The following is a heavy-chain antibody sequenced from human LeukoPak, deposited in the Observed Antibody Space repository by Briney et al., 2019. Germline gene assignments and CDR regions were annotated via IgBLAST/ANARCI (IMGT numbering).Heavy chain of an antibody. D-gene: IGHD3-9*01. CDR3: ARPAVYDILTGYYTASFDY. J-gene: IGHJ4*02. Sequence: PSETLSLTCTVSGGSISSSSYYWGWIRQPPGKGLEWIGSIYYSGSTYYNPSLKSRVTISVDTSKNQFSLKLSSLTAADTAVYYCARPAVYDILTGYYTASFDYWGQGTLVTVSS. CDR1: GGSISSSSYY. CDR2: IYYSGST. V-gene: IGHV4-39*01.